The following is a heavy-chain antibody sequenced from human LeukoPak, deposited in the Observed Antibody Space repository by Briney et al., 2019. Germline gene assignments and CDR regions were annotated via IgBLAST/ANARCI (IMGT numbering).Heavy chain of an antibody. V-gene: IGHV5-51*01. J-gene: IGHJ3*02. D-gene: IGHD3-3*01. Sequence: GESLKISCKGSGYSFTSYWIGWVRQMPGKGLEWMGIIYPGDSDTRYSPSFQGQVTISADKSISTAYLPWRSLKASDTAMYYCARPTYYDFWSGYLDAFDIWGQGTMVTVSS. CDR3: ARPTYYDFWSGYLDAFDI. CDR1: GYSFTSYW. CDR2: IYPGDSDT.